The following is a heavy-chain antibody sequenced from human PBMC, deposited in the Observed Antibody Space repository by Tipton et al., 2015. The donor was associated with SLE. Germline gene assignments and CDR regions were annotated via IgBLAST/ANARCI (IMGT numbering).Heavy chain of an antibody. CDR1: GGSFSGYY. J-gene: IGHJ4*02. CDR3: ARGRYCSSTSCSYYFDY. V-gene: IGHV4-34*01. D-gene: IGHD2-2*01. CDR2: INHSGST. Sequence: TLSLTCAVYGGSFSGYYWSWIRQPPGKGLEWIGEINHSGSTNYNPSLKSRVTISIDTSKNQFSLKVSSVTAADTAEYYCARGRYCSSTSCSYYFDYWGQGTLVTVSS.